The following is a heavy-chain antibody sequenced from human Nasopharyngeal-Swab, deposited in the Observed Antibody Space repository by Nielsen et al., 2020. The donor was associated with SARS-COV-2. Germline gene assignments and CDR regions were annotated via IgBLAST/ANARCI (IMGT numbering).Heavy chain of an antibody. J-gene: IGHJ4*02. V-gene: IGHV3-53*05. D-gene: IGHD3-22*01. CDR1: GFTVSSNY. CDR2: IYSGGST. Sequence: GASLKISCAASGFTVSSNYMSWVRQAPGKGLEWVSVIYSGGSTYYADSVKGRFTISRDNSKNTLYLQMNSLRAEDTAVYYCAKPQYDSSGYYYEGYFDYWGQGTLVTVSS. CDR3: AKPQYDSSGYYYEGYFDY.